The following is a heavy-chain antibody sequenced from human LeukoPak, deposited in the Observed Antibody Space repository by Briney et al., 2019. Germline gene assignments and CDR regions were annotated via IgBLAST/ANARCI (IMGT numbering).Heavy chain of an antibody. CDR2: ILYSGNT. V-gene: IGHV4-39*01. Sequence: SETLSLTCTVSGGSISSNDYYWGGIRQPPGKGLEWIGNILYSGNTFYHPSLKSRITIAVDTSKNQFSLKLSSVTAADTAVYYCSRYIRRRPQFDYWGQGTLVTVSS. CDR1: GGSISSNDYY. CDR3: SRYIRRRPQFDY. J-gene: IGHJ4*02.